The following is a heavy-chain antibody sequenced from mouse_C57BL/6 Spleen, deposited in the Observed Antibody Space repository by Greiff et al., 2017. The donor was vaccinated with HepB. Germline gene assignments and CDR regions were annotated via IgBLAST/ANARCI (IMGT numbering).Heavy chain of an antibody. CDR1: GYTFTEYT. Sequence: QVQLKQSGAELVKPGASVKLSCKASGYTFTEYTIHWVKQRSGQGLEWIGWFYPGSGSIKYNEKFKDKATLTADKSSSTVYMELSRLTSEDSAVYFCARHEKEASSSDYEAFAYWGQGTLVTVSA. V-gene: IGHV1-62-2*01. CDR2: FYPGSGSI. CDR3: ARHEKEASSSDYEAFAY. J-gene: IGHJ3*01. D-gene: IGHD2-4*01.